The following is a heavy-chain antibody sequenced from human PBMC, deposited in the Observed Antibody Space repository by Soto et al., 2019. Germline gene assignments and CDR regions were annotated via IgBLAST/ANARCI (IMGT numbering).Heavy chain of an antibody. CDR3: ARSLTEGYCTITGCYTRPLYGMDV. CDR1: GYTFSGYY. V-gene: IGHV1-2*02. Sequence: ASVKVSCKASGYTFSGYYIHWLRQAPGQGLEWMGWINPNSGGTNYAQKFQGRVIVTRDTPTSTAYMELSRPTSDDTAVYYCARSLTEGYCTITGCYTRPLYGMDVWGQGTTVTVSS. D-gene: IGHD2-2*02. CDR2: INPNSGGT. J-gene: IGHJ6*02.